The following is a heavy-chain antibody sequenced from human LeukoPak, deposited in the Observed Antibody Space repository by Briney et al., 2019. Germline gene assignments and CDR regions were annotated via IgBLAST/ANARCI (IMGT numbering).Heavy chain of an antibody. CDR1: GGSISSHY. V-gene: IGHV4-59*11. J-gene: IGHJ5*02. Sequence: PSETLSLTCTVSGGSISSHYWSWIRQPPGKGLEWIGYIYYSGSTNYNPSLKSRVTISVDTSKNQFSLKLSSVTAADTAVYYCARATNNWFDPWGQGTLVTVSS. CDR2: IYYSGST. CDR3: ARATNNWFDP.